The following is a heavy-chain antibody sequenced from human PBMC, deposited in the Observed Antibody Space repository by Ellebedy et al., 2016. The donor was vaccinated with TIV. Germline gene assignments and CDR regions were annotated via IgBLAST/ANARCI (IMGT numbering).Heavy chain of an antibody. CDR1: GFTLSSHA. V-gene: IGHV3-23*01. CDR2: FSGSGT. CDR3: ANPTSY. Sequence: GGSLRLSCAASGFTLSSHAMSWVRQAPGKGLEWVAAFSGSGTYYRDSVKGRFTVSRGDSKNTLFLQMNSLRAEDTAIYYCANPTSYWGQGTLVTVSS. J-gene: IGHJ4*02. D-gene: IGHD2/OR15-2a*01.